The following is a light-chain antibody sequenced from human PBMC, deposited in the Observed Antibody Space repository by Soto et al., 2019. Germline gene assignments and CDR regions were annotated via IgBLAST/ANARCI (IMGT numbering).Light chain of an antibody. CDR2: YAS. CDR1: ESLHRN. Sequence: EMVMTQSPATLSVSPGERVTLSCRASESLHRNLAWYQQKPGQGPSLLIYYASNRATGVTDRFTGSGSGTEFTLTISSLQSEDFGVYHCQHSSNWPTTFGPGTKVEIK. CDR3: QHSSNWPTT. J-gene: IGKJ3*01. V-gene: IGKV3-15*01.